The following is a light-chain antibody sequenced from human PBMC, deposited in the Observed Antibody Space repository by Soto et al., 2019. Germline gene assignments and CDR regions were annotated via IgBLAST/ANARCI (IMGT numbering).Light chain of an antibody. V-gene: IGKV2-24*01. CDR1: QSLVHSDRNTY. J-gene: IGKJ4*01. CDR2: EVS. CDR3: MQTKQFPLT. Sequence: DIVLTQTPLSSPFTLGQPASISCRSSQSLVHSDRNTYLNWLQQRPGQPPRLLIYEVSNRFSGVPDRFSGSGAGTDFTLEISRVEAEDVGVYYCMQTKQFPLTFGGGTKVEIK.